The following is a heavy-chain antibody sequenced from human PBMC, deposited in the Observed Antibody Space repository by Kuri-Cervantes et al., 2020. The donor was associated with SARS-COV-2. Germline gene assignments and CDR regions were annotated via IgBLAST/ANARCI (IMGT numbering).Heavy chain of an antibody. CDR2: ISSSGSTI. D-gene: IGHD3-16*01. J-gene: IGHJ4*02. Sequence: GGSLRLSCAASGFTFSSYEMNWVRQAPGKGLEWVSYISSSGSTIYYADSVMGRFTISRDNAKNSLYLQMNSLRAEDTAVYYCAPRGEGSGFDYWGQGTLVTVSS. V-gene: IGHV3-48*03. CDR1: GFTFSSYE. CDR3: APRGEGSGFDY.